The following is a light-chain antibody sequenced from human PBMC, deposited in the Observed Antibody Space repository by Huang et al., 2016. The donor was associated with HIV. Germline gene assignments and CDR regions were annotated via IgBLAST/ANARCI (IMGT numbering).Light chain of an antibody. CDR1: QGISNS. CDR3: QQYYSTPWT. Sequence: DIQMTQSPSSLSVSVGDRVTITCRASQGISNSLAWYQQKTGKAPKILVYAASRLESGVPSRFSGSGSGTDYTLTISSLQPEDFATYYCQQYYSTPWTFGQGTKVDIK. CDR2: AAS. V-gene: IGKV1-NL1*01. J-gene: IGKJ1*01.